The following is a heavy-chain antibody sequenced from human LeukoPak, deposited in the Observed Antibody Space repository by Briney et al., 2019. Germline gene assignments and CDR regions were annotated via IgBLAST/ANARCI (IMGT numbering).Heavy chain of an antibody. D-gene: IGHD1-26*01. CDR1: GFTFSDYY. CDR3: ARDLYSGVPLDY. V-gene: IGHV3-11*01. J-gene: IGHJ4*02. CDR2: ISSSGSTI. Sequence: PGGSLRLSCAASGFTFSDYYMSWIRQAPGKGLEWVSYISSSGSTIYYADSVKGRFTISRDNAKNSLYLQMNSLRAEDTAGYYCARDLYSGVPLDYWGQGTLVTVSS.